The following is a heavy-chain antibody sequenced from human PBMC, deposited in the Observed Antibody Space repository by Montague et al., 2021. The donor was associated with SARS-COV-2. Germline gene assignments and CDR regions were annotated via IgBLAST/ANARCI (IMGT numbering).Heavy chain of an antibody. J-gene: IGHJ4*02. V-gene: IGHV4-34*01. D-gene: IGHD4-17*01. Sequence: SETRSLTCAVYGGSFSGYYWSWIRQPPGKGLEWIGEINHSGSTNYNPSLKSRVTISVDTSKNQFSLKLSSVTAADTAVYYCARGPTVTHYWGQGTLVTVSS. CDR3: ARGPTVTHY. CDR1: GGSFSGYY. CDR2: INHSGST.